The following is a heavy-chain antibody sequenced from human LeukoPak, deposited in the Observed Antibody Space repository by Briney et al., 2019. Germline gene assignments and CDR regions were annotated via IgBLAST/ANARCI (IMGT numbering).Heavy chain of an antibody. J-gene: IGHJ4*02. CDR2: MSYSGYT. CDR3: ARVNRRDGYNCDY. Sequence: PSETLSLTCTVSGDSISSGSYYWSWIRQPPGKGLEWIGYMSYSGYTNYNPSLKSRVTISVDTSKNQFSLKPSSVTAADTAVYYCARVNRRDGYNCDYWGQGTLVTVSS. D-gene: IGHD5-24*01. CDR1: GDSISSGSYY. V-gene: IGHV4-61*01.